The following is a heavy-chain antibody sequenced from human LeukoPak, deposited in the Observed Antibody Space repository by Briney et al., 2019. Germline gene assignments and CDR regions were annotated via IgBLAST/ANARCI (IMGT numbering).Heavy chain of an antibody. V-gene: IGHV3-74*01. CDR1: GFTFSNHW. Sequence: GGSLRLSCAASGFTFSNHWMHWVRQAPGKGLVWVSRINRDGSRTNYADSVKGRFTISREDAKNTLYLQVNSLRADDTAVDVCARGGSDTAMAHDYWGQGTLVTVSS. CDR2: INRDGSRT. J-gene: IGHJ4*02. CDR3: ARGGSDTAMAHDY. D-gene: IGHD5-18*01.